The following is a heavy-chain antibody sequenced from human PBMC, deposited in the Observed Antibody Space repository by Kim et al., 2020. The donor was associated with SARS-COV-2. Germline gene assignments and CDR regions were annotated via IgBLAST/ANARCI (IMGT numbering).Heavy chain of an antibody. CDR1: GGSISSSSHY. CDR2: IYYSGTT. V-gene: IGHV4-39*01. Sequence: SETLSLTCTVSGGSISSSSHYWGWIRQPPGKGLEWIGSIYYSGTTYNNPSLKSRVTISVDTSKNQFSLKLSSVTAADTAVYYCARHQRGYSSSWHLYWYFDLWGRGTLVTVSS. D-gene: IGHD6-13*01. J-gene: IGHJ2*01. CDR3: ARHQRGYSSSWHLYWYFDL.